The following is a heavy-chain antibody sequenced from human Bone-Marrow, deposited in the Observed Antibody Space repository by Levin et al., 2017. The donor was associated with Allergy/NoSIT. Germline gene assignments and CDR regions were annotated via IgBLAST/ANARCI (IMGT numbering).Heavy chain of an antibody. V-gene: IGHV3-15*01. CDR3: STGTPIDY. CDR2: IKSKTDGGTT. J-gene: IGHJ4*02. CDR1: GLIFSDAW. Sequence: LSLTCAASGLIFSDAWMSWVRQAPGKGLEWVSRIKSKTDGGTTDYAASVKGRFTISRDDSKNTLYLQMNSLTTEDTAVYYCSTGTPIDYWGQGTLVTVAS.